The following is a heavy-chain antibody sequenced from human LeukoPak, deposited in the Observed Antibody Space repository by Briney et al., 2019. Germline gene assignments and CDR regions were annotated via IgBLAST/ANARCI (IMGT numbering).Heavy chain of an antibody. D-gene: IGHD5-24*01. CDR1: GISLISYH. V-gene: IGHV4-59*01. CDR3: AMGDGYNPH. J-gene: IGHJ4*02. Sequence: PSETLSLTCTVSGISLISYHWSWIRQPPGKGLEWIGYTSYSGSTNYNPSLKSRVTISVDTSKNQFSLSLNSVTAADTAVYYCAMGDGYNPHWGPGTLVTVSS. CDR2: TSYSGST.